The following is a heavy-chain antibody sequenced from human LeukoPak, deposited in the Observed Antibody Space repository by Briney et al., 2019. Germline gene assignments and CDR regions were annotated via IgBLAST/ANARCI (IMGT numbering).Heavy chain of an antibody. J-gene: IGHJ4*02. CDR3: AKASSNYFYYFEY. Sequence: GGSLRLSCAASGFTLSSSDMHWVRQAPGKGLEWVAVISYDATNKYYADSVKGRFTLSRDNSKNTLYLQTNTLRDEDTAAYYCAKASSNYFYYFEYWGQGTLVTVSS. CDR1: GFTLSSSD. D-gene: IGHD2/OR15-2a*01. V-gene: IGHV3-30*18. CDR2: ISYDATNK.